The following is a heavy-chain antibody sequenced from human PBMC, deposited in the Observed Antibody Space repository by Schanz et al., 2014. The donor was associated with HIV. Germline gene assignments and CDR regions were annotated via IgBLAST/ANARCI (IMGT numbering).Heavy chain of an antibody. J-gene: IGHJ4*02. CDR1: GFNFNSYG. V-gene: IGHV3-30*18. CDR3: VKGERIGYRIEVTGPTFDY. CDR2: ISYDGTKK. D-gene: IGHD3-22*01. Sequence: QVQLVESGGGVVQPGRSLKLSCVASGFNFNSYGMHWVRQAPGKGLEWVAVISYDGTKKHYAGSVKDRFTISRDNAKNTLYVQIRSLRNEDTAVYYCVKGERIGYRIEVTGPTFDYWGQGTLVTVSS.